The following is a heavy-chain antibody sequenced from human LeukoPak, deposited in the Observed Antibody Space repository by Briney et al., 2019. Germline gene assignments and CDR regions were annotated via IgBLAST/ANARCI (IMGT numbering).Heavy chain of an antibody. J-gene: IGHJ5*02. CDR1: GFTFSSYS. CDR2: ISSSSSYI. CDR3: ARIAVAGTLPSSANWFDP. V-gene: IGHV3-21*01. Sequence: GGSLRLSCAASGFTFSSYSMNWVRQAPGKGLEWVSSISSSSSYIYYADSVKGRFTISRDNAKNSLYLQMNSLRAEDTAVYYCARIAVAGTLPSSANWFDPWGQGTLVTVSS. D-gene: IGHD6-19*01.